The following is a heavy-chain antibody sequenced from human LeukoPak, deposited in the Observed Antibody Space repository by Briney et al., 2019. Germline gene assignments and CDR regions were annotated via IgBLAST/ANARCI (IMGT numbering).Heavy chain of an antibody. D-gene: IGHD5-18*01. V-gene: IGHV1-2*02. Sequence: ASVKVSCKASGYTLTGYYMHWVRQAPGQGLEWMGWINPNSGGTNYAQKFQGRVTMTRDTSISTAYMELSRLRSDDTAVYYCARVLLIAVRYSYGFGYWGQGTLVTVSS. CDR3: ARVLLIAVRYSYGFGY. J-gene: IGHJ4*02. CDR2: INPNSGGT. CDR1: GYTLTGYY.